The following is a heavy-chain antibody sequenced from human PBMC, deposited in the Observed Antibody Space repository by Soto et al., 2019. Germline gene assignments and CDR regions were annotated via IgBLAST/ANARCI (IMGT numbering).Heavy chain of an antibody. J-gene: IGHJ4*02. CDR3: TRSNGSGGVIGGFDY. CDR1: GGTFNTYA. Sequence: QVQLVQSETEVKKPGSAVRVSCKASGGTFNTYAMNWVRQAPGQGLEWMGGILPMFDRPRYAQKLQGRVTITVDEPTTTAYMELSRLRSDDTAVYYCTRSNGSGGVIGGFDYWGQGTLVTVSS. CDR2: ILPMFDRP. D-gene: IGHD3-16*02. V-gene: IGHV1-69*01.